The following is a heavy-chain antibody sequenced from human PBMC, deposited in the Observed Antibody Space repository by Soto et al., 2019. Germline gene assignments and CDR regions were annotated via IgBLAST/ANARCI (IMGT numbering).Heavy chain of an antibody. Sequence: EVQLVESGGGLVQPGGSLRLSCAASGFTFITYWMSWVRQAPGKGLEWVATVRKDGSEIHYVDSVKGRFTIPRDNAKNSRSLQVNSLRAEDTAVYSCARGCGSSSGQYYFDCWGQGTLVTVSS. CDR3: ARGCGSSSGQYYFDC. D-gene: IGHD2-2*01. J-gene: IGHJ4*02. CDR1: GFTFITYW. CDR2: VRKDGSEI. V-gene: IGHV3-7*01.